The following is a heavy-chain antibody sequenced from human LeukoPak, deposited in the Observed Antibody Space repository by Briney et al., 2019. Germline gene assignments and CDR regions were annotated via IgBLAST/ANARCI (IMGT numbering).Heavy chain of an antibody. D-gene: IGHD6-6*01. CDR2: LYTNDNK. CDR1: GFTVRSNY. CDR3: ATLTGSSAYYSYYMDV. V-gene: IGHV3-53*01. J-gene: IGHJ6*03. Sequence: GGSLRLSCAASGFTVRSNYMSWVRHAPGKGLEWVSVLYTNDNKYYADSVKGRFTISRDNSRNTLHLQMNTLRDEDTAVYYCATLTGSSAYYSYYMDVWGTGTTVIVSS.